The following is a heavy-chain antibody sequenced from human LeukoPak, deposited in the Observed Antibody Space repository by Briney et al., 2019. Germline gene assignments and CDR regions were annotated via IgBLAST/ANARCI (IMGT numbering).Heavy chain of an antibody. V-gene: IGHV4-30-2*01. J-gene: IGHJ4*02. CDR3: ARDSSAKGFDY. CDR2: IYHSGST. CDR1: GGSISSGGYY. Sequence: PSETLSLTCTVSGGSISSGGYYWSWIRQPPGKGLEWIGYIYHSGSTYYNPSLKSRVTISVDRSKNQFSLKLSSVTAADTAVYYCARDSSAKGFDYWGQGTLVAVSS. D-gene: IGHD2-2*01.